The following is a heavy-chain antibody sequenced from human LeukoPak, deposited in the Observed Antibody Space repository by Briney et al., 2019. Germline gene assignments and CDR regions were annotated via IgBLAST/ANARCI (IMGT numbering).Heavy chain of an antibody. J-gene: IGHJ4*02. CDR1: GFTFSSYS. CDR2: ISSSSSYI. Sequence: PGGSLRLSCAASGFTFSSYSMNWVRQAPGEGLEWVSSISSSSSYIYYADSVKGRFTISRDNAKNTLYLQMNSLRAEDTAVYYCARLGSQGGVAALDYWGQGTLVTVSS. CDR3: ARLGSQGGVAALDY. V-gene: IGHV3-21*01. D-gene: IGHD6-25*01.